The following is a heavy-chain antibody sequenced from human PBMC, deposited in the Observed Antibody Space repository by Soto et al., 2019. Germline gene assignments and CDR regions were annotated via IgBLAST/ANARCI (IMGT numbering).Heavy chain of an antibody. CDR3: ARGERSYYDFWSGYYTEYYYGMDV. CDR1: GFTFSSYE. Sequence: GGSLRLSCAASGFTFSSYEMNWVRQAPGKGLEWVSYISSSGSTIYYADSVKGRFTISRDNAKNSLYLQMNSLRAEDTAVYYCARGERSYYDFWSGYYTEYYYGMDVWGQGTTVTVSS. CDR2: ISSSGSTI. V-gene: IGHV3-48*03. J-gene: IGHJ6*02. D-gene: IGHD3-3*01.